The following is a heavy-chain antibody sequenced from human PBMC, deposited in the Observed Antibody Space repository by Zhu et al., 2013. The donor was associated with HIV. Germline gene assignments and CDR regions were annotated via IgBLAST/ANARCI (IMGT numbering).Heavy chain of an antibody. J-gene: IGHJ3*02. CDR3: ARGSRGAHAFDI. CDR1: GYTYSSYG. D-gene: IGHD1-26*01. V-gene: IGHV1-18*01. CDR2: ISVYNGNT. Sequence: QVQLVQSGGEVKKPGASVKVSCKASGYTYSSYGISWVRQAPGQGLEWMGWISVYNGNTNYTQKFQGRVTMTTDTSTNTAYMELRSPRSDDTAMYYCARGSRGAHAFDIWGQGTMVTVSS.